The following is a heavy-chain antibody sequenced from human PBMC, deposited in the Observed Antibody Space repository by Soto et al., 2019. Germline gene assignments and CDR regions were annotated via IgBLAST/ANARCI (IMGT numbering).Heavy chain of an antibody. J-gene: IGHJ4*02. V-gene: IGHV3-48*01. CDR1: GLTFSSYS. CDR2: ISSSSSTI. CDR3: ARDGVGATTYFGYFDY. Sequence: GGSLRLSCAASGLTFSSYSMNWVRQAPGKGLEWVSYISSSSSTIYYADSAKGRFTISRDNSKNTLSLQMNSLRAEDTAFYYCARDGVGATTYFGYFDYWGQGTLVTVSS. D-gene: IGHD1-26*01.